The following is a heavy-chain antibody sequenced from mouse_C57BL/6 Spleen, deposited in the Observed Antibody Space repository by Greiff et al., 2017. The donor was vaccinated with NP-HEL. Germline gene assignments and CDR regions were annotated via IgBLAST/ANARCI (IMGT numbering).Heavy chain of an antibody. CDR1: GYSFTGYY. Sequence: VQLQQSGPELVKPGASVKISCKASGYSFTGYYMNWVKQSPEKSLEWIGEINPSTGGTTYNQKFKAKATLTVDKSSSTAYMQLKSLTSEDSAVYYCARRDDYGAMDYWGQGTSVTVSS. CDR2: INPSTGGT. D-gene: IGHD2-4*01. V-gene: IGHV1-42*01. CDR3: ARRDDYGAMDY. J-gene: IGHJ4*01.